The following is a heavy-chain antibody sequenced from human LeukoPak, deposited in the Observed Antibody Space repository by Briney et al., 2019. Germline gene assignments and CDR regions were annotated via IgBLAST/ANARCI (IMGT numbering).Heavy chain of an antibody. V-gene: IGHV3-23*01. D-gene: IGHD1-26*01. CDR2: ISGGGGST. J-gene: IGHJ4*02. CDR1: GFTFTSYS. CDR3: AKGGKWDVTPFDY. Sequence: GGSLRLSCAASGFTFTSYSMNWVRQAPGKGLEWVSTISGGGGSTYYADSVKGRFTISRDNSKYTLYLQVNSLRAEDTAVYYCAKGGKWDVTPFDYWGQGTLVTVSS.